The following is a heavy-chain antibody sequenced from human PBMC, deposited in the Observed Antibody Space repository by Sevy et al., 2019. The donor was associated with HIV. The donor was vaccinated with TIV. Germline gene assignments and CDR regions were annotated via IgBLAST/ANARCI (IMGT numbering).Heavy chain of an antibody. CDR2: INPNNGGT. Sequence: ASVKVSCKASGYSFTGYYIHWVRQAPGQGLEWMGWINPNNGGTNYAQEFQGRVTMTRDTSISTVYMELSRLKSDETAVYYCARAPVYCRGGNCYPYHFDYWGQGTLVTVSS. V-gene: IGHV1-2*02. J-gene: IGHJ4*02. CDR1: GYSFTGYY. D-gene: IGHD2-15*01. CDR3: ARAPVYCRGGNCYPYHFDY.